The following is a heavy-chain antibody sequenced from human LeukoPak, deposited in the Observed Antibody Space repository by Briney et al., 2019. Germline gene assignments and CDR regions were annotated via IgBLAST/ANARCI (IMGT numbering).Heavy chain of an antibody. Sequence: GGSLRLSCAASGFTFSSDAMSWVRQAPGKGLEWVSAISGSGGSTYYADSVKGRFTISRDNAKNSLYLQLNSLRAEDTAVYYCARDYLVGATSPYAFDIWGQGTMVTVSS. V-gene: IGHV3-23*01. CDR3: ARDYLVGATSPYAFDI. CDR1: GFTFSSDA. D-gene: IGHD1-26*01. CDR2: ISGSGGST. J-gene: IGHJ3*02.